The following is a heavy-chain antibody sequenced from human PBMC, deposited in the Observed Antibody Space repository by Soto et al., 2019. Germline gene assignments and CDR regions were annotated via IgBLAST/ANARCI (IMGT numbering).Heavy chain of an antibody. CDR3: ARRGSGSYYDY. CDR1: GFTFSSYA. J-gene: IGHJ4*02. V-gene: IGHV3-23*01. D-gene: IGHD1-26*01. CDR2: ISGSGGST. Sequence: EVQLLESGGGLVQPGGSLRLSCAASGFTFSSYARRWVRQAPVKGLEWVSAISGSGGSTYYADSVKGRFTISRDNSKNTLYLQMNSLRAEDPAVYYCARRGSGSYYDYWGQGNLVTVSS.